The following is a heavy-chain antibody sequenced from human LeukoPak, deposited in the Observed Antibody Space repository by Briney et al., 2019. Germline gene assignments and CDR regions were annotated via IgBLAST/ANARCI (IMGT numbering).Heavy chain of an antibody. CDR1: GFTFSSYS. V-gene: IGHV3-21*01. J-gene: IGHJ5*02. CDR3: VREVSRYYYGWGSYYKNRNWFDP. CDR2: ISSSSSYI. Sequence: PGGSLRLSCAASGFTFSSYSMNWVRQAPGKGLEWVSSISSSSSYIYYADSVKGRFTISRDNSKNSLYLQMNSLRAEDKGVYDCVREVSRYYYGWGSYYKNRNWFDPWGQGTLVTVSS. D-gene: IGHD3-10*01.